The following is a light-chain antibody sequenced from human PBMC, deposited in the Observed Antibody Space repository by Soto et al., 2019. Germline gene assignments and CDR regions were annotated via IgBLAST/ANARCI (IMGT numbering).Light chain of an antibody. V-gene: IGLV2-8*01. CDR1: SSDVGGYYD. CDR2: QVS. J-gene: IGLJ1*01. Sequence: QSALTQPPSASGSPGQAGTISCTGTSSDVGGYYDFSWYQHHPGKAPKLMIYQVSKRPSGVPDRFSGSKSGNTASLPVSGLQAEDEADYYCSSYAGSTNLGFIFGPGTKVPVL. CDR3: SSYAGSTNLGFI.